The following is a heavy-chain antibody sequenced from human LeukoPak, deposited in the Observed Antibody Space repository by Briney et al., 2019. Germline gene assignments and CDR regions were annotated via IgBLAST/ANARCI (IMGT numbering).Heavy chain of an antibody. Sequence: VKISCKASGGTFSSYAISWVRQAPGQGLEWMGRIIPILGIANYAQKFQGRVTITADKSTSTAYMGLSSLRSEDTAVYYCARRTLAGYSGYDSVYWGQGTLVTVPS. J-gene: IGHJ4*02. V-gene: IGHV1-69*04. CDR3: ARRTLAGYSGYDSVY. D-gene: IGHD5-12*01. CDR2: IIPILGIA. CDR1: GGTFSSYA.